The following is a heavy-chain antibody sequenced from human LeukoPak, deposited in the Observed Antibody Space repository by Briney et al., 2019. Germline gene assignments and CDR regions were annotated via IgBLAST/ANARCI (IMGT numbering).Heavy chain of an antibody. D-gene: IGHD3-22*01. J-gene: IGHJ4*02. CDR1: GYTFTSYY. V-gene: IGHV1-46*01. CDR2: INPSGGST. Sequence: ASVKVSCKASGYTFTSYYMHWVRQAPGQGLERMGIINPSGGSTSYAQKFQGRVTMTRDTSTSTVYMELSSLRSEGTAVYYCARDSLYYYDSSGESIFDYWGQGTLVTVSS. CDR3: ARDSLYYYDSSGESIFDY.